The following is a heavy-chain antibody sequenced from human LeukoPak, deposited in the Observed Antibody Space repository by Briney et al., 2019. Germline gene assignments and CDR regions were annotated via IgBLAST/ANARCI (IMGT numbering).Heavy chain of an antibody. J-gene: IGHJ4*02. Sequence: PSETLSLTCTVSGGSISSYYWSWIRQPPGKGLEWIGYIYYRGSTNYNPSLKSRVTISVDTSKNQFSLKLSSVTAADTAVYYCARSRSPTIGFDYWGQGTLVTVSS. CDR2: IYYRGST. CDR3: ARSRSPTIGFDY. V-gene: IGHV4-59*01. D-gene: IGHD1-1*01. CDR1: GGSISSYY.